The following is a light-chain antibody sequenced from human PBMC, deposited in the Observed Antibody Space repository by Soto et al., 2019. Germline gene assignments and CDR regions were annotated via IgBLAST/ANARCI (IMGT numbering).Light chain of an antibody. V-gene: IGLV2-14*01. J-gene: IGLJ3*02. CDR1: RREVGGYNY. CDR2: DVS. CDR3: SSYTSSSTPWV. Sequence: QCVLTPPASGSWAPGQSIASSCPGTRREVGGYNYVSWYQQHPGKAPKLMIYDVSNRPSGVSNRFSGSKSGNTASLTISGLQAEDEADYYCSSYTSSSTPWVFGGGTKVTVL.